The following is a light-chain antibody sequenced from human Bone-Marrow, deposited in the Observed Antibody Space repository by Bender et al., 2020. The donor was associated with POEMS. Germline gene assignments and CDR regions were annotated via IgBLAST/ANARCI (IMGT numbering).Light chain of an antibody. Sequence: QSVLTQPPSASGTPGQRLTISCSGRSSNIGRNTVSWYQQVPGTAPKLLIYSDYERPSGVPDRFSGSKSGTLASLAISGLLSEDEADYYCAAWDDSLNAGVFGGGTKVTVL. J-gene: IGLJ3*02. CDR1: SSNIGRNT. CDR2: SDY. V-gene: IGLV1-44*01. CDR3: AAWDDSLNAGV.